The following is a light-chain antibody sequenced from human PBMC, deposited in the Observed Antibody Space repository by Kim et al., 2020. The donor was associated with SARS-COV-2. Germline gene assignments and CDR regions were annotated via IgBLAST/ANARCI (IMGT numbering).Light chain of an antibody. CDR3: QVWDTPSDHYV. V-gene: IGLV3-21*03. CDR1: NIGRKR. Sequence: QGKTATITCGGNNIGRKRVQWDQKKPGQAPVLSIYDDRDRPSGIRERFSGANAGNTANLTISRVEAGDEADYFCQVWDTPSDHYVFATGTKVTVL. J-gene: IGLJ1*01. CDR2: DDR.